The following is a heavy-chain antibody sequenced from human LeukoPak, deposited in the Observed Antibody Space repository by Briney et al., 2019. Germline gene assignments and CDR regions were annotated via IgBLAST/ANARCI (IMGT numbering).Heavy chain of an antibody. J-gene: IGHJ4*02. CDR2: ISGSGGST. CDR3: AKCVFGTTVTTFADY. Sequence: GRSLRLSCAASGFTFDDYAMHWVRQAPGKGLEWVSAISGSGGSTYYADSVKGRFTISRDNSKNTLYLQMNSLRAEDTAVYYCAKCVFGTTVTTFADYWGQGTLVTVSS. D-gene: IGHD4-17*01. CDR1: GFTFDDYA. V-gene: IGHV3-23*01.